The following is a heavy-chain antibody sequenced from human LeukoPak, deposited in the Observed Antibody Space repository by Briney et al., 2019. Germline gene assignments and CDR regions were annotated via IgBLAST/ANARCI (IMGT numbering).Heavy chain of an antibody. CDR1: GFTFDDYA. CDR2: IRQVGSEK. D-gene: IGHD3-22*01. CDR3: ARDRYYDSSGYSN. V-gene: IGHV3-7*01. Sequence: QPGGSLRLSCAASGFTFDDYAMHWVRQAPGKGLEWVASIRQVGSEKYYVDSVKGRFTISRDNTKNSVSLQMNSLRAEDTAVYYCARDRYYDSSGYSNWGQGTLVTVSS. J-gene: IGHJ4*02.